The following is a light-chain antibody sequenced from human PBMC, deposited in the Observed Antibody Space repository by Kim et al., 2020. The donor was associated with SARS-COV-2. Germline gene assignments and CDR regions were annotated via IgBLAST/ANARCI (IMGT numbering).Light chain of an antibody. J-gene: IGLJ1*01. CDR3: QVWDTNTDCHV. Sequence: SYELTQPPSVSVAPGETARITCGGTNIGSKSVHWYQQRPGRAPVLVIHYDRDRPSGIHERFSGSNSGTTATLTISGVEAGDEADYYCQVWDTNTDCHVFG. CDR1: NIGSKS. CDR2: YDR. V-gene: IGLV3-21*01.